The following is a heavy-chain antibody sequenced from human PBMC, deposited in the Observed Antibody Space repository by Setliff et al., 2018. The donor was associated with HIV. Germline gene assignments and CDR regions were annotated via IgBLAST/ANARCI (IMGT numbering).Heavy chain of an antibody. V-gene: IGHV4-59*04. D-gene: IGHD3-9*01. J-gene: IGHJ6*03. CDR2: IYYSGST. Sequence: SETLSLTCTISGGSISSYYWSWIRQPPGKGLEWIGSIYYSGSTYYNPSLKSRVTMSVDTSKNQFSLQLTSVTAADTAVYYCARSGNILTDYSYYSYFMDVWGGGTTVTVSS. CDR1: GGSISSYY. CDR3: ARSGNILTDYSYYSYFMDV.